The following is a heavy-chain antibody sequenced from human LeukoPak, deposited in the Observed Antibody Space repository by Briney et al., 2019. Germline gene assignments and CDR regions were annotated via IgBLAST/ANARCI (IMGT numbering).Heavy chain of an antibody. D-gene: IGHD2/OR15-2a*01. Sequence: PGGSLRLSCAASGFTVSSNYMSWVRQAPGKGLEWVSVIYSGGSTYYADSVKGRFTISRDNSKNTLYLQMNSRRAEDTAVYYCASWYYNEYYFDYWGQGTLVTVSS. CDR2: IYSGGST. CDR3: ASWYYNEYYFDY. CDR1: GFTVSSNY. J-gene: IGHJ4*02. V-gene: IGHV3-53*01.